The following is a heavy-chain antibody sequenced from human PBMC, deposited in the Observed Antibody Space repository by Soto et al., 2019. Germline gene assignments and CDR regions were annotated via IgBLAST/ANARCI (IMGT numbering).Heavy chain of an antibody. J-gene: IGHJ4*02. V-gene: IGHV4-30-2*01. CDR1: GGSISRGGYS. Sequence: QLQLQESGSGLVKPSQTLSLTCAVSGGSISRGGYSWSWFRQPPRKVLEWIGYIYHSVSTYYNPSLKRRVSIPVARDKNQFSLELRSVAAAGTAVYYCARGGRRLGEGAFDYWGQGTLVTVSS. CDR2: IYHSVST. D-gene: IGHD3-16*01. CDR3: ARGGRRLGEGAFDY.